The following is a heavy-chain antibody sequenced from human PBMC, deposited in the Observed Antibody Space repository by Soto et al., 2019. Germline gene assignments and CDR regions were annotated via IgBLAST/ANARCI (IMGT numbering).Heavy chain of an antibody. CDR3: ARDFMDWNYLRRGPAFDI. V-gene: IGHV3-30-3*01. CDR1: GFTFSSYA. J-gene: IGHJ3*02. CDR2: ISYDGSNK. Sequence: PGGSLRLSCAASGFTFSSYAIHWVRQAPGKGLEWVAVISYDGSNKYYADSVKGRFTISRDNSKNTLYLQMNSLRAEDTAVYYCARDFMDWNYLRRGPAFDIWGQGTMVTVSS. D-gene: IGHD1-7*01.